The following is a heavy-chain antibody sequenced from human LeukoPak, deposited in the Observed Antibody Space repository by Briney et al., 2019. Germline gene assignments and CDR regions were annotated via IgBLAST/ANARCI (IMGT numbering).Heavy chain of an antibody. J-gene: IGHJ6*03. V-gene: IGHV3-66*02. CDR3: ARETHSAYYLDV. CDR1: GFTVPNRY. CDR2: IYSGGST. Sequence: GSLRLSCAASGFTVPNRYMSWVRQAPGKGLEWVSVIYSGGSTYYADSVQGRFTISRDNSKNTVSLQMNSLRTEDTPVYYCARETHSAYYLDVWGKGTTVIVSS. D-gene: IGHD2-21*01.